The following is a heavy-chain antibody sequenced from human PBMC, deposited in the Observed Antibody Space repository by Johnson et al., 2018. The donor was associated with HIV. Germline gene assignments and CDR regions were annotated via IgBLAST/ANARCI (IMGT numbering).Heavy chain of an antibody. CDR1: GFTVSSNY. J-gene: IGHJ3*02. CDR3: AKGGDLRGDRDYAFDI. D-gene: IGHD2-21*02. Sequence: DVQLVESGGGLVQPGGSLRLSCAASGFTVSSNYMSWVRQAPGKGLEWVSVISGSGGSTYYADSVKGRFTISSDNSTNTLYLQMNSLRAEDTAVYYCAKGGDLRGDRDYAFDIWGQGTMVTVSS. V-gene: IGHV3-23*04. CDR2: ISGSGGST.